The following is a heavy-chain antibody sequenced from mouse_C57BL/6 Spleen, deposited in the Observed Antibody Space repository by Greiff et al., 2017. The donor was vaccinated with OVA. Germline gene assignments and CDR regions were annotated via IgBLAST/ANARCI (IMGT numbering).Heavy chain of an antibody. CDR2: INPNNGGT. D-gene: IGHD2-12*01. V-gene: IGHV1-26*01. CDR1: GYTFTDYY. CDR3: SRGGGYYNTYGAMDY. J-gene: IGHJ4*01. Sequence: EVQLQQSGPELVKPGASVKISCKASGYTFTDYYMNWVKQSHGKSLEWIGDINPNNGGTSYNQKLKGKATLTVYTSFRTAYMAHRSLPSEDSAVYYWSRGGGYYNTYGAMDYWGTGTSVTVSS.